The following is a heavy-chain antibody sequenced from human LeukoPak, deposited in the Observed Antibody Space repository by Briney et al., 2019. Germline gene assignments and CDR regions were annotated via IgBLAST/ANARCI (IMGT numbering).Heavy chain of an antibody. CDR2: ISYDGSNK. J-gene: IGHJ6*02. Sequence: AGGSLRLSCAASGFTFSSYAMHWVRQAPGKGLEWVAVISYDGSNKYYADSVKGRFTISRDNSKNTLYLQMNSLRAEDTAVYYCARETVWFGGQYYYYYYGMDVWGQGTTVTVSS. V-gene: IGHV3-30-3*01. CDR1: GFTFSSYA. CDR3: ARETVWFGGQYYYYYYGMDV. D-gene: IGHD3-10*01.